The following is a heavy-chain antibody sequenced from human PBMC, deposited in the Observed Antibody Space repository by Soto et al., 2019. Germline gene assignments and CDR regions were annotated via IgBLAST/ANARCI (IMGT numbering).Heavy chain of an antibody. CDR2: INDGNGNT. D-gene: IGHD3-10*01. Sequence: ASVKVSCKAAGYTFTSYAMHWVRQAPVQRLEWMGWINDGNGNTKYSQKFQGRVTITSGTSASTASMELSSLRSEDTAVYYCARGTYGEYWGQGALVILSS. V-gene: IGHV1-3*01. J-gene: IGHJ4*02. CDR1: GYTFTSYA. CDR3: ARGTYGEY.